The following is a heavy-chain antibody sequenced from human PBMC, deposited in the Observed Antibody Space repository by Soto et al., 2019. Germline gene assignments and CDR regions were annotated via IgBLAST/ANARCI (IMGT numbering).Heavy chain of an antibody. V-gene: IGHV3-7*01. J-gene: IGHJ4*02. Sequence: WGSLRLSCAASGFTFGNFWMDWVLQAPGKGLEWLANISPDASEKHYVDSVQGRFTISRDNAKNSLYLQMRSLTAEDSALYYCSRSLDSWGQGTRVTVSS. CDR3: SRSLDS. CDR2: ISPDASEK. CDR1: GFTFGNFW.